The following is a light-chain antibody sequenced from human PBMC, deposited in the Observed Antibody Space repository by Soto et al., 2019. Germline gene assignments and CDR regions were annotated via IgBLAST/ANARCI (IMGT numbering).Light chain of an antibody. CDR2: EVS. J-gene: IGLJ1*01. CDR1: SSDVGSYNR. V-gene: IGLV2-18*02. CDR3: SSYTSSSTYV. Sequence: QSALTQPPSVSGSPGQSVTISCTGPSSDVGSYNRVSWYQQPPGTAPKLMLYEVSNRPSGGPDRFSGSKSGNTASLTISGLQAEDETDYYCSSYTSSSTYVFGSGSKLTVL.